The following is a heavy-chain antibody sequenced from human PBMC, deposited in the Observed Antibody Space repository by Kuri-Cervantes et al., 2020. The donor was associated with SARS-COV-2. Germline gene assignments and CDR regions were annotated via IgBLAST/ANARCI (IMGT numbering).Heavy chain of an antibody. D-gene: IGHD2-2*01. CDR1: GFTFSSYD. Sequence: GESLKISCAACGFTFSSYDMHWVRQAIGKGLEWVSAIGTAGDTYYPGSVKGQFTISRENAKNSLYLQMNSLRAEDTAVYYCAKDRYCSSTSCFSWFDPWGQRTLVTVSS. V-gene: IGHV3-13*03. CDR2: IGTAGDT. J-gene: IGHJ5*02. CDR3: AKDRYCSSTSCFSWFDP.